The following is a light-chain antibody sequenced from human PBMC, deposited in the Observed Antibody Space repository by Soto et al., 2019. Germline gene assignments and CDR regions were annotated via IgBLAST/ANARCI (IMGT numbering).Light chain of an antibody. V-gene: IGLV2-14*01. CDR3: SSYTTSSTPVL. J-gene: IGLJ2*01. Sequence: QSVLTQPASVSGSPGQSITISCTGTSSDFGFYNYVSWYQHHPGKAPKLMIYEVSNRPSGVSYRFSGSKSGNTASLTISGLQAEDEAVYYCSSYTTSSTPVLFGGGTKPTVL. CDR1: SSDFGFYNY. CDR2: EVS.